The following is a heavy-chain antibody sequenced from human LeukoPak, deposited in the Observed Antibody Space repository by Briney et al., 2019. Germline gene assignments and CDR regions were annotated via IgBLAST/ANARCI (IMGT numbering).Heavy chain of an antibody. V-gene: IGHV3-30*04. CDR2: ISFDGNDE. D-gene: IGHD1-1*01. J-gene: IGHJ4*02. CDR3: ARAPGYGAAYYFDY. Sequence: GGSLRLSCTASGFTFTNFAMHWVRQAPGKGLEWVAFISFDGNDEEYADSVKGRFTISRDNSKNTLYLQMNSLRAEDTAVYYCARAPGYGAAYYFDYWGQGTLVTVSS. CDR1: GFTFTNFA.